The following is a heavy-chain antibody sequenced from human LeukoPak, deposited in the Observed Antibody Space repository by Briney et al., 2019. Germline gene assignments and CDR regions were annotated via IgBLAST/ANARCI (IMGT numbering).Heavy chain of an antibody. CDR2: INPYGGST. Sequence: ASAKVSCKASGYTFTSYYMHWVRQAPGQGLEWMGIINPYGGSTGYAQKFQGRVTMTRDTSTSTVYMDLSSLRSEDTAVYYCARGLAGNYYYNMDVWGQGTTVTDSS. V-gene: IGHV1-46*01. CDR1: GYTFTSYY. J-gene: IGHJ6*02. CDR3: ARGLAGNYYYNMDV.